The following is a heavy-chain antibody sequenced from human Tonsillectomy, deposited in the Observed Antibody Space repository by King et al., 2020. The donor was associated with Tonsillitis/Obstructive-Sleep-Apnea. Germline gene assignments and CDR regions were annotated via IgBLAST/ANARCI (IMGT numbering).Heavy chain of an antibody. CDR1: GESFSGHY. CDR3: ARRHSVTVVPFDY. D-gene: IGHD1-20*01. J-gene: IGHJ4*02. V-gene: IGHV4-34*01. Sequence: VQLQQWGAGPLKPSETLSLTCAVYGESFSGHYWSWIRQPPGKGLEWIGEINHSGSTNYNPSLKSRVSKSVDTSKNQFSLNLRSVTAADTAVYYCARRHSVTVVPFDYWGQGTLVTVSS. CDR2: INHSGST.